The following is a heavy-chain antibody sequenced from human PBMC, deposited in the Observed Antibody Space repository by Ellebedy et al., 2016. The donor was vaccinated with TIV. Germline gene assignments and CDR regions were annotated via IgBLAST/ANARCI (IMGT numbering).Heavy chain of an antibody. CDR1: GFTVDSNY. D-gene: IGHD4-23*01. Sequence: GESLKISCAGSGFTVDSNYMSWVRQAPGKGLEWVSAITESGGNTYYADSVKGRFTISRDNSKDTLFLQMNSLRAEDTAIYFCARDPVGVGPAFDVWGQGTMVTASS. V-gene: IGHV3-66*01. J-gene: IGHJ3*01. CDR3: ARDPVGVGPAFDV. CDR2: ITESGGNT.